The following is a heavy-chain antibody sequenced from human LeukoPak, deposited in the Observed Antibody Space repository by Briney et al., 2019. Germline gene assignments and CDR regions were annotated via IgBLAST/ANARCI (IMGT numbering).Heavy chain of an antibody. J-gene: IGHJ4*02. CDR3: TRDSDTAMVLGPPH. Sequence: GGSLRLSCTASGFTYGDYAMSWVGRAPCKGLERVGFIRSKAYGEAIEYAESVRVSFTISRYDSKSIAYQQINSLNNADTAAFYCTRDSDTAMVLGPPHWGQGTLVTVSS. V-gene: IGHV3-49*04. CDR2: IRSKAYGEAI. D-gene: IGHD5-18*01. CDR1: GFTYGDYA.